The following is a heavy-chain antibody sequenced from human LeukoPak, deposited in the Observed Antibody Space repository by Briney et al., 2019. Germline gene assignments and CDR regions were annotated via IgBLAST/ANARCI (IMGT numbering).Heavy chain of an antibody. J-gene: IGHJ4*02. CDR1: GYTFNSYG. CDR3: ARDHGLELYYDFWSGYEYYFDY. CDR2: ISAYNGNT. D-gene: IGHD3-3*01. Sequence: GASVKVSCKASGYTFNSYGISWVRQAPGQGLEWMGWISAYNGNTNYAQKLQGRVTMTTDTSTSTAYMELRSLRSDDTAVYYCARDHGLELYYDFWSGYEYYFDYWGQGTLVTVSS. V-gene: IGHV1-18*01.